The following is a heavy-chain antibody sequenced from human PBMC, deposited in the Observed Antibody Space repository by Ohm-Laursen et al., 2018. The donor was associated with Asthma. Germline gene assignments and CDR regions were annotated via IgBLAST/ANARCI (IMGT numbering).Heavy chain of an antibody. J-gene: IGHJ4*02. CDR1: GFTFSFYG. Sequence: SLRLSCAASGFTFSFYGMHWVRQAPGKGLEWVSAISGSGGSTYYADSVKGRFTISRDNSKNIVYLQMISLTAEDTAVYFCARSPGTMYGPGKYYFDYWGQGTLVTVSS. CDR2: ISGSGGST. V-gene: IGHV3-23*01. D-gene: IGHD1-1*01. CDR3: ARSPGTMYGPGKYYFDY.